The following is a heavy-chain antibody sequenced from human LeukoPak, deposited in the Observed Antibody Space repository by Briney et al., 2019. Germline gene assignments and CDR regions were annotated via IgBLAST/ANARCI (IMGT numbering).Heavy chain of an antibody. CDR2: MYYSGST. V-gene: IGHV4-39*01. Sequence: PSETLSLTCTVSGGSIRSSSYYWGWIRQPRGKGLAWIVSMYYSGSTYYNPSRKSGVTISVDTSKIQFSLKLSSVTAADTAVYYCAGQGPGPYYFDYWGQGTLVTVSS. CDR1: GGSIRSSSYY. J-gene: IGHJ4*02. CDR3: AGQGPGPYYFDY.